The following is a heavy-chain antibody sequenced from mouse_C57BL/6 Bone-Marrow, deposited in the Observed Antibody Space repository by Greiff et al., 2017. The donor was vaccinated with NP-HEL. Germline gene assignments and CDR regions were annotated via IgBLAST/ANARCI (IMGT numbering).Heavy chain of an antibody. CDR2: IYPGDGDT. CDR1: GYAFSSYW. Sequence: VKLQESGAELVKPGASVKISCKASGYAFSSYWMNWVKQRPGKGLEWIGQIYPGDGDTNYNGKFKGKATLTADKSSNTAYMQFSSLTSEDSAVYFCASLTVVAHFDYWGQGTTLTVSS. CDR3: ASLTVVAHFDY. V-gene: IGHV1-80*01. J-gene: IGHJ2*01. D-gene: IGHD1-1*01.